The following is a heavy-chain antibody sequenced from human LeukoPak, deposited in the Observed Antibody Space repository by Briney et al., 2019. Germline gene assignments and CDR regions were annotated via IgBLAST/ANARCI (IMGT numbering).Heavy chain of an antibody. V-gene: IGHV3-11*04. CDR1: GFTFSDYY. CDR2: ITSSGSTI. J-gene: IGHJ6*03. D-gene: IGHD3-22*01. CDR3: ARDKSSSGYYSDYYMDV. Sequence: GGSLRLSCAASGFTFSDYYMSWIRQAPGKGLEWVSYITSSGSTIYYADSVKGRFTISRDNAKNSLYLQMNSLRAEDTAVYYCARDKSSSGYYSDYYMDVWGKGTTVTVSS.